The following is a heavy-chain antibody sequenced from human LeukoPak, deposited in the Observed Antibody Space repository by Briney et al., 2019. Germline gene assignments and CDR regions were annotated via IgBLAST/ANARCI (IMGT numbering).Heavy chain of an antibody. Sequence: ASVKVSGKTSGYTFSGYGVSWVRQAPGQGLEWMGWITGNNGNTNYAPSLQGRVIMTKDTSTNTVYMELTSLRSDDTAVYYCARDQRNSGSYRFEYWGQGTLVTVSS. CDR3: ARDQRNSGSYRFEY. CDR1: GYTFSGYG. D-gene: IGHD1-26*01. J-gene: IGHJ4*02. V-gene: IGHV1-18*01. CDR2: ITGNNGNT.